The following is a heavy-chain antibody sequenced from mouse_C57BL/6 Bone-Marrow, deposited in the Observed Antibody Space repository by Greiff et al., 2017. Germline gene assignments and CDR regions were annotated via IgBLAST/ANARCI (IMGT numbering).Heavy chain of an antibody. J-gene: IGHJ2*01. CDR2: IDPEDGET. CDR1: GFNIKDYY. CDR3: TRSLIYYGTNY. V-gene: IGHV14-2*01. Sequence: VQLQQSGAELVKPGASVKLSCTASGFNIKDYYIHWVKQRTEQGLEWIGRIDPEDGETKYAPQFQDKATITADTSSNTAYRQRSSLTSEDTAVYYCTRSLIYYGTNYWGQGTTLTVSS. D-gene: IGHD1-1*01.